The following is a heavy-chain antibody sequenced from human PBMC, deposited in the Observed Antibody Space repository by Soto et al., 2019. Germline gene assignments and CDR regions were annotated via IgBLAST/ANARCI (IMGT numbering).Heavy chain of an antibody. CDR2: IWYDGSNK. D-gene: IGHD6-19*01. J-gene: IGHJ6*02. V-gene: IGHV3-33*01. Sequence: QVQLVESGGGVVQPGRSLRLSCAASGFTFSSYGMHWVRQAPGKGLEWVAVIWYDGSNKYYADSVKGRFTISRDNSKNTLYLQMNSRRAEDKAVYYCARDMGPDSSGTHYYYYYGMDVWGQGTTVTVSS. CDR3: ARDMGPDSSGTHYYYYYGMDV. CDR1: GFTFSSYG.